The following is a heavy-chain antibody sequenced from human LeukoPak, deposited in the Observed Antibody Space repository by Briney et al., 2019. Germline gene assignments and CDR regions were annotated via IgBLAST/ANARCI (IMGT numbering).Heavy chain of an antibody. Sequence: PGGSLRLSCEASGFTFSSFGMSWVRQAPGKGLEWVSAISGSGGSTYYADSVKGRLTISRDNSRNTLYLQMNSLRAEDTAVYYCAKGNNWGPFDYWSQGTLVTVSS. CDR2: ISGSGGST. J-gene: IGHJ4*02. CDR1: GFTFSSFG. D-gene: IGHD7-27*01. V-gene: IGHV3-23*01. CDR3: AKGNNWGPFDY.